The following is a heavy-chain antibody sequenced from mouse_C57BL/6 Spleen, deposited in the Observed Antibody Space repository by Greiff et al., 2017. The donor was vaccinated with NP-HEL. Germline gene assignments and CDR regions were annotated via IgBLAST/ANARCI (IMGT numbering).Heavy chain of an antibody. J-gene: IGHJ2*01. CDR2: INPGSGGT. Sequence: VQLQQSGAELVRPGTSVKVSCKASGYAFTHYLIEWVKQRPGQGLEWIGVINPGSGGTNYNEKFKGKGTLTADKSSSTAYMQLSSLTSEDSAVYFCARRGLPRDFDYWGQGTTLTVSS. CDR3: ARRGLPRDFDY. D-gene: IGHD2-4*01. CDR1: GYAFTHYL. V-gene: IGHV1-54*01.